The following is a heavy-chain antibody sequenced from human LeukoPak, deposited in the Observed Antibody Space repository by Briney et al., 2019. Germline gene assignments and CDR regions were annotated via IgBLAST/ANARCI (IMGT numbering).Heavy chain of an antibody. V-gene: IGHV3-23*01. J-gene: IGHJ5*02. CDR1: GFTFNTYD. CDR2: ILANSRGAT. Sequence: GGSLRLSCAASGFTFNTYDMSWVRQAPGKGLEWAATILANSRGATYYADSVKGRFIVSRDSSQKTLFLRMNRLRVEDTAIYYCAELKGRINWFDPWGQGTLVTVSS. CDR3: AELKGRINWFDP.